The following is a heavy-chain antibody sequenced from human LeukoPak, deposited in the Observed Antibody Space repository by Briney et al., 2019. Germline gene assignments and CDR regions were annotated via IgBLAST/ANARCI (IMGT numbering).Heavy chain of an antibody. CDR3: ARGIESYGDYGY. J-gene: IGHJ4*02. CDR2: MYNSGST. V-gene: IGHV4-59*01. CDR1: GGSFSGYY. D-gene: IGHD4-17*01. Sequence: SETLSLTCAVYGGSFSGYYWSWIRQPPGKGLEWIAYMYNSGSTNYNPSLKSRVTISIDTSKNQFSLKLSSLTAADTAIYYCARGIESYGDYGYWGQGILVTVSS.